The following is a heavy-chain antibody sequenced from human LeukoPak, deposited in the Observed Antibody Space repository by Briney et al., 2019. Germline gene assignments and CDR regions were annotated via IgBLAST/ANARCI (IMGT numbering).Heavy chain of an antibody. CDR3: ARGPEDYYESSGYFYW. J-gene: IGHJ4*02. V-gene: IGHV3-48*03. CDR2: ISSSGGAI. Sequence: PGGSLRFSGAASGLTLNSYEMTWVRQAPGKGLEGVSYISSSGGAIYYADSVKGRFTISRDNAKNSLYLQMNSLRGEDTAVYYCARGPEDYYESSGYFYWWGQGTLVTVSS. CDR1: GLTLNSYE. D-gene: IGHD3-22*01.